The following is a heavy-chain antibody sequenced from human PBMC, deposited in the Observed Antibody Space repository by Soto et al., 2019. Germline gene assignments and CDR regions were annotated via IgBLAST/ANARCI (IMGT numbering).Heavy chain of an antibody. V-gene: IGHV3-66*01. CDR2: IYSGGST. CDR1: GLTVSSNY. J-gene: IGHJ4*02. Sequence: EVQLVESGGGLVQPGGSLRLSCAASGLTVSSNYMSWVRQAPGKGPEWVSIIYSGGSTYYADSVKGRFTISRDTSKNTLYLQMNSLRAEDTAVYYCARGVVTAATWDYFDYWGQGTLVTVSS. CDR3: ARGVVTAATWDYFDY. D-gene: IGHD6-13*01.